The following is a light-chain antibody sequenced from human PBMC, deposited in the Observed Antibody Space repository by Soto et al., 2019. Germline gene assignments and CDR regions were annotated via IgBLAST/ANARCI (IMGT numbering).Light chain of an antibody. J-gene: IGKJ1*01. CDR3: QQYNGYWT. V-gene: IGKV1-5*03. CDR1: QSISDS. Sequence: DIQMTQSPSTLSASVGDRVTITCRASQSISDSLAWYQQKPGKAPKILIYEASNLKSGVPSRFSGSGSETEYTLTISSLQPDDFASYYCQQYNGYWTFGQGTKVEIK. CDR2: EAS.